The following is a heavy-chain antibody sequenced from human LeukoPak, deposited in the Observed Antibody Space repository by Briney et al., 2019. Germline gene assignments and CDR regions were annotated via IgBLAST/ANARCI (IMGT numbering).Heavy chain of an antibody. CDR2: IGSSGSAGGNI. D-gene: IGHD2-21*01. V-gene: IGHV3-48*02. Sequence: GGSLRLSCAASGFSFSGFGMNWVRQAPGKGLEWISYIGSSGSAGGNIYYAVSVKGRFTVSRDNAKDSLFLQMNSLQDADTAVYYCTRAPTPYFTYYMDVWGKGTTVTVSS. CDR1: GFSFSGFG. J-gene: IGHJ6*03. CDR3: TRAPTPYFTYYMDV.